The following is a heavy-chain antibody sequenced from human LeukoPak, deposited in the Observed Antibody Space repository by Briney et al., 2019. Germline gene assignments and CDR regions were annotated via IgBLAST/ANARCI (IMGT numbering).Heavy chain of an antibody. Sequence: SETLSLTCTVSGGSISSHYWSWIRQPPRKGLEWIGYIYYSGSTNYNPSLKSRVTISVDTSKNQFSLKLSSVTAADTAVYYCASSYYYDSSGYYYFRLGYYYYYMDVWGKGTTVTASS. D-gene: IGHD3-22*01. CDR1: GGSISSHY. CDR2: IYYSGST. J-gene: IGHJ6*03. CDR3: ASSYYYDSSGYYYFRLGYYYYYMDV. V-gene: IGHV4-59*11.